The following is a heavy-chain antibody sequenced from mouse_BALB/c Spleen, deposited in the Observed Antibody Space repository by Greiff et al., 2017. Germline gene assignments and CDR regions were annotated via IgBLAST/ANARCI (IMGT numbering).Heavy chain of an antibody. CDR2: ISSGSSTI. Sequence: DVKLEASGGGLVQPGGSRKLSCAASGFTFSSFGMHWVRQAPEKGLEWVAYISSGSSTIYYADTVKGRFTISRDNPKNTLFLQMTSLRSEDTAMYDCAGGLKTSYYYAMDDWGQGTAVTVSS. CDR3: AGGLKTSYYYAMDD. V-gene: IGHV5-17*02. J-gene: IGHJ4*01. CDR1: GFTFSSFG. D-gene: IGHD3-1*01.